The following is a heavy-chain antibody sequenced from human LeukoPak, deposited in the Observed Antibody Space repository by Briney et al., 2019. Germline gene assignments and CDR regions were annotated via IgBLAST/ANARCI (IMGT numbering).Heavy chain of an antibody. CDR1: EFTFSSYA. Sequence: GGSLRLSCAVSEFTFSSYAMTWIRQAPGKGLEWVSAISGSGGSTYYADSVKGRFTISRDKSKNTLYLQMNSLRADDTAVYYCAKDHNSSSSGPFDYWGQGTLVTVSS. CDR2: ISGSGGST. D-gene: IGHD6-6*01. V-gene: IGHV3-23*01. CDR3: AKDHNSSSSGPFDY. J-gene: IGHJ4*02.